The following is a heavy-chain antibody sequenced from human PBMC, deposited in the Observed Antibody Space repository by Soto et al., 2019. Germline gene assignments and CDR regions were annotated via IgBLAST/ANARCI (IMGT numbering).Heavy chain of an antibody. CDR3: ARDGSNGGYLDY. Sequence: QVQLVQSGAEVKRPGASVKVSCKASGYTFNSYGISWVRQDPGQGLEWMGWISVYNGNTNYAQKVQGRVTMTTDTSTSTAYMELRSLRPDDTAVYYCARDGSNGGYLDYWGQGTVVTVSS. J-gene: IGHJ4*02. V-gene: IGHV1-18*01. CDR2: ISVYNGNT. D-gene: IGHD2-8*01. CDR1: GYTFNSYG.